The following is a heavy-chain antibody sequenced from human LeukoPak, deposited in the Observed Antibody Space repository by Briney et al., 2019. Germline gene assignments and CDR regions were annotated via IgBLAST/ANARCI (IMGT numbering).Heavy chain of an antibody. CDR1: GFTFSNAW. CDR3: TTDSSIFGFFDWYDDY. CDR2: IRSNTDVGTT. J-gene: IGHJ4*02. V-gene: IGHV3-15*01. D-gene: IGHD3-9*01. Sequence: GGSLRLSCAASGFTFSNAWMSWVRQAPGKGLEWVGRIRSNTDVGTTDYTAPVKGRFTISRDDSKNKLYLQMNSLKTEDTAVFYCTTDSSIFGFFDWYDDYWGQGTLVTVSS.